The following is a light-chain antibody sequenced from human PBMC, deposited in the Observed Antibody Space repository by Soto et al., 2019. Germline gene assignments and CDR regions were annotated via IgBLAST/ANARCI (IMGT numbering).Light chain of an antibody. CDR1: RDIAKY. V-gene: IGKV1-33*01. CDR2: DAS. Sequence: DSQMTQSPSSLSASVGDRVTITCQASRDIAKYLNWYQQKPWQAPKLLLYDASNLETGVPSRFTGSGSGTDFTFTVSSLQPEDIATYFCQQYDDLMYTFGQGPKLEI. J-gene: IGKJ2*01. CDR3: QQYDDLMYT.